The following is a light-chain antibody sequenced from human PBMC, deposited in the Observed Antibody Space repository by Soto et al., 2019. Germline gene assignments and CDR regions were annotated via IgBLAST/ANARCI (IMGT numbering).Light chain of an antibody. CDR1: SSNIGSNA. CDR3: AAWEDSLGGYV. J-gene: IGLJ1*01. CDR2: SND. V-gene: IGLV1-47*02. Sequence: QSVLTQSPSASGTPGQKMTISCSGSSSNIGSNAVYWYQQVPGSAPRLLMHSNDQRPSGVPDRFSGSRSGTSASLAVSGLRSEDEADYYCAAWEDSLGGYVFGPGTKVTVL.